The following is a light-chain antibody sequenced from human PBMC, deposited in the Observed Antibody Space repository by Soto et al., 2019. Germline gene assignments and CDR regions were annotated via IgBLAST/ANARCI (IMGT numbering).Light chain of an antibody. J-gene: IGKJ1*01. CDR1: QSISSY. CDR2: AAS. CDR3: QQSYTTPRT. Sequence: DIQMTQSPSSLSASVGDGVTITCRASQSISSYLNWYQQKPGKAPKLLIYAASSFQSGVPSRFSGSGSGTDFTLTISRLQPEDFATYYCQQSYTTPRTFGQGNRVEIK. V-gene: IGKV1-39*01.